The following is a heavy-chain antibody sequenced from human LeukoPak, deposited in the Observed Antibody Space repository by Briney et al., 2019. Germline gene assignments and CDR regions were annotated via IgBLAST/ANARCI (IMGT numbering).Heavy chain of an antibody. CDR2: FHYSGNT. V-gene: IGHV4-39*02. Sequence: SETLSLTCTVSGDSNSKNSFCWAWIRQPPGKGLEWIGSFHYSGNTFLNPSLKSRITMSVDTSKRHFSLKLNSVTAADTAVYYCARRRRGGRAARYFDYWGQGTLVTVSS. CDR1: GDSNSKNSFC. J-gene: IGHJ4*02. D-gene: IGHD6-6*01. CDR3: ARRRRGGRAARYFDY.